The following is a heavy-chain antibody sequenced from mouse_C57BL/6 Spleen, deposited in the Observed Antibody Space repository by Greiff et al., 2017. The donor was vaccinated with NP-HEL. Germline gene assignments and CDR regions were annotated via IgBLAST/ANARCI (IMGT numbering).Heavy chain of an antibody. D-gene: IGHD1-1*01. Sequence: VKLMESGPGLVQPSQSLSITCTVSGFSLTSYGVHWVRQSPGKGLEWLGVIWSGGSTDYNAAFISRLSISKDNSKSQVFFKMNSLQADDTAIYYCARLLLRGGGYAMDYWGQGTSVTVSS. V-gene: IGHV2-2*01. CDR2: IWSGGST. J-gene: IGHJ4*01. CDR1: GFSLTSYG. CDR3: ARLLLRGGGYAMDY.